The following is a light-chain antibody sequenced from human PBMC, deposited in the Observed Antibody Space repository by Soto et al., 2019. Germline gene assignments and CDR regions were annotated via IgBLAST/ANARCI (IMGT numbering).Light chain of an antibody. CDR1: QSVSSN. Sequence: IVMTQSPATLSLSPGERATLSCRASQSVSSNLAWYQQKPGQAPRLLIYGASTRATGIPARFSGSGSGTEFTLTISSLKSEDFAVYYCQQYNNWWTFGQGTKVDIK. CDR3: QQYNNWWT. V-gene: IGKV3-15*01. J-gene: IGKJ1*01. CDR2: GAS.